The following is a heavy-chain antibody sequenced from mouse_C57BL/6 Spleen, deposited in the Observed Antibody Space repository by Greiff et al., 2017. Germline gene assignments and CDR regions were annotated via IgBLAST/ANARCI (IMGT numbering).Heavy chain of an antibody. Sequence: QVQLQQPGAELVMPGASVKLSCTASGYTFTSYWMHWVKQRPGQGLEWIGEIDPADSYTNYNQKFKGKSTLTVDKSSSTASMQLSSLNSEDSAVYYCARYGYYFDYWGQGTTLTVSS. CDR1: GYTFTSYW. V-gene: IGHV1-69*01. D-gene: IGHD2-2*01. J-gene: IGHJ2*01. CDR2: IDPADSYT. CDR3: ARYGYYFDY.